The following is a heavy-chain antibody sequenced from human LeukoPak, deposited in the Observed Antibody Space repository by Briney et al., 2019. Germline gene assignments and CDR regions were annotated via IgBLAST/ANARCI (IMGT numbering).Heavy chain of an antibody. CDR3: VRGRGHYFDF. V-gene: IGHV3-74*01. Sequence: GGSLRLSCAASGFTFGDYWMHWVRRGPGRALVWVSRIDTDESSVNYADSAKGRFTISRDNAKNKLYLQMNNLTADDTAVYVCVRGRGHYFDFWGQGIQVTVSS. J-gene: IGHJ4*02. D-gene: IGHD3-10*01. CDR2: IDTDESSV. CDR1: GFTFGDYW.